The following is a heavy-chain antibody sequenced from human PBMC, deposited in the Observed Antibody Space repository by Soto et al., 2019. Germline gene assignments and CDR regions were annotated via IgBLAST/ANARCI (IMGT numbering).Heavy chain of an antibody. Sequence: EVQVVESGGDVVQPGGSLRLSCVASGFTLSNYEINWVRQAPGKGLEWVSYISSSGETIYYADSVKGRFTVSRDNAKKSVHLQMTSRRAEDTAVYYCAGDPFPFYDSEGRQGAFWGQGTLVTVSA. CDR2: ISSSGETI. D-gene: IGHD3-16*01. CDR1: GFTLSNYE. V-gene: IGHV3-48*03. J-gene: IGHJ4*02. CDR3: AGDPFPFYDSEGRQGAF.